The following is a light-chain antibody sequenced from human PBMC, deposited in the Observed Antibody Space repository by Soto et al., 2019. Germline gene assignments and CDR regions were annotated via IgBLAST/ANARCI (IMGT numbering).Light chain of an antibody. Sequence: QSVLTQPASVSGSPGQSITISCTGTSSDIGNYNFVSWYQHHPGKAPKLIIYEVSNRPSGVSNRFSGSPSASTASLPISGLQDEDEADYHCSSYATNNRVFGPGTKGTVL. J-gene: IGLJ1*01. CDR3: SSYATNNRV. CDR1: SSDIGNYNF. V-gene: IGLV2-14*01. CDR2: EVS.